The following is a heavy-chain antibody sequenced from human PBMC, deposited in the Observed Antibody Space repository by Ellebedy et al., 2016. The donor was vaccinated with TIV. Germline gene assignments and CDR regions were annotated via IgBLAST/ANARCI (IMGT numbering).Heavy chain of an antibody. J-gene: IGHJ3*01. CDR3: ARPQRTQTDPSDV. CDR2: IYTDDSDT. CDR1: GYSFTNYW. D-gene: IGHD1-7*01. Sequence: PGGSLRLSCKGSGYSFTNYWIGWVRQMPGKGLEWMGIIYTDDSDTIYSPSFKGQVTISADKSISTAYLQWSSLKASDTAIYYCARPQRTQTDPSDVWGQGTMVTVSS. V-gene: IGHV5-51*01.